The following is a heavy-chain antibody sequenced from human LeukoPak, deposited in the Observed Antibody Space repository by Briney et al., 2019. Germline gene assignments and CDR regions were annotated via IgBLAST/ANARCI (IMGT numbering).Heavy chain of an antibody. CDR2: ISGSGDGT. CDR3: AKGGSSGWYLSNWFDP. V-gene: IGHV3-23*01. J-gene: IGHJ5*02. D-gene: IGHD6-19*01. Sequence: PGGSLRLSCAASGSTFTNYAMSWVRQAPGKGLEWVSAISGSGDGTFYADPVKGRFTVSRDTSRNTVHLQMDSLRAEDTALYYCAKGGSSGWYLSNWFDPWGQGTLVTVSS. CDR1: GSTFTNYA.